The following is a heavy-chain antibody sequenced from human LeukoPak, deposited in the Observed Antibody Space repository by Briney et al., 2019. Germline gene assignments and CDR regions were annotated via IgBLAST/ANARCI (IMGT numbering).Heavy chain of an antibody. V-gene: IGHV4-39*06. CDR2: IYYSGST. D-gene: IGHD3-10*01. CDR3: ARITMVRGVQFDY. J-gene: IGHJ4*02. CDR1: GGSISSSSYY. Sequence: PSETLSLTCTVSGGSISSSSYYWGWIRQPPGKGLEWIGSIYYSGSTYYNPSLKSRVTISVDTSKNQFPLKLSSVTAADTAVYYCARITMVRGVQFDYWGQGTLVTVSS.